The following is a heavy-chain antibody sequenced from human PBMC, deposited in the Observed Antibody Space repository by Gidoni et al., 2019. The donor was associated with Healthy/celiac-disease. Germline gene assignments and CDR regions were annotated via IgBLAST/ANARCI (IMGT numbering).Heavy chain of an antibody. CDR1: GYSISSGYY. J-gene: IGHJ4*02. V-gene: IGHV4-38-2*01. CDR2: IYHSGST. CDR3: ARRSDGYEDY. Sequence: QVQLQESGPGLVKPSETLSLTCAVPGYSISSGYYWGWIRQPPGKGLEWIGSIYHSGSTYYNPSLKNRVTISVDTSKNQFSLKLSSVTAADTAVYYCARRSDGYEDYWGQGTLVTVSS. D-gene: IGHD5-12*01.